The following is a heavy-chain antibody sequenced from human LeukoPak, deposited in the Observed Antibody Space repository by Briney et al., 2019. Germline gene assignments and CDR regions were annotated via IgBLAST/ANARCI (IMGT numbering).Heavy chain of an antibody. CDR2: IIPILDIA. CDR1: GGTFTSDA. Sequence: SVKLSCKASGGTFTSDAIIWVRQAPGQGLEWMGRIIPILDIANYAQKFQGRVTITADTSTSTAHMALRSLRSEDTAVYSCARVGSDILNSYYSNWFDPWGQGTLVTVSS. V-gene: IGHV1-69*04. CDR3: ARVGSDILNSYYSNWFDP. J-gene: IGHJ5*02. D-gene: IGHD3-9*01.